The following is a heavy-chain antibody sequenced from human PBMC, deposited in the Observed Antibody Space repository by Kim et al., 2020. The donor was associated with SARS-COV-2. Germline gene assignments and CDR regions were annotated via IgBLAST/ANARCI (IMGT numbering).Heavy chain of an antibody. CDR1: GGSVSSGEYF. D-gene: IGHD3-16*01. CDR3: ATVYDAHGYTSGFAY. CDR2: IHFSGST. J-gene: IGHJ4*02. V-gene: IGHV4-61*08. Sequence: SETLSLTCTVSGGSVSSGEYFWTWIRQPPGRGLEWIGYIHFSGSTSYNPSLKGRVTISSDRPKNQFSLHLRSVTAADTALYYCATVYDAHGYTSGFAYWGQGTPVTVSS.